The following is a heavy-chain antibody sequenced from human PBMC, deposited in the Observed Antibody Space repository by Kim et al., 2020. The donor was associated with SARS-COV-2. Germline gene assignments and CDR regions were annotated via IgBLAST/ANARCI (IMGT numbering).Heavy chain of an antibody. J-gene: IGHJ5*02. CDR3: ARDQVVHNWFDP. V-gene: IGHV4-4*06. Sequence: NASMKSRVTLSMDTSKNQFSLGLSSVTAADTAVYYCARDQVVHNWFDPWGHGTLVIVSS.